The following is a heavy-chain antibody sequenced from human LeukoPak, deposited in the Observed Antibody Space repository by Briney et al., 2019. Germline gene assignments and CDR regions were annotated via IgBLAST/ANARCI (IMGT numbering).Heavy chain of an antibody. CDR3: AREIPGDLNAFDI. J-gene: IGHJ3*02. CDR2: INPNSGGT. CDR1: GYTFTGYY. V-gene: IGHV1-2*02. Sequence: ASVKVSCKASGYTFTGYYMHWVRQAPGQGLEWMGWINPNSGGTNYAQKLQGRVTMTTDTSTSTAYMELRSLRSDDTAVYYCAREIPGDLNAFDIWGQGTMVTVSS. D-gene: IGHD4-17*01.